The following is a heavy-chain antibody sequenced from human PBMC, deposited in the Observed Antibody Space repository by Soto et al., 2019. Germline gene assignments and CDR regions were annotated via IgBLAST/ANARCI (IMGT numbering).Heavy chain of an antibody. Sequence: GGSLRLSCASSAFSFSTSWMHWVRQAPGEGLVWVARINPDGRTINYADSVKGRFTISRDDAKNTLYLQMDILRVEETAVYFCATAGNYCFDNWGLGTLVTVSS. J-gene: IGHJ4*02. V-gene: IGHV3-74*01. CDR3: ATAGNYCFDN. CDR1: AFSFSTSW. CDR2: INPDGRTI. D-gene: IGHD1-1*01.